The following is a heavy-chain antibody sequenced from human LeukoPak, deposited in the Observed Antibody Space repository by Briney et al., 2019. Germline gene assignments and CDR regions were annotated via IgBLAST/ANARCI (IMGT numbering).Heavy chain of an antibody. CDR1: GGSISGFY. V-gene: IGHV4-59*12. CDR3: AGDRDYYDSGGYTLEY. Sequence: SETLSLTCTVSGGSISGFYWSWIRQPPGKGLEWIGYIYYSGSTNYNPSLKSRVTISVDTSKNQSSLKLTSVTAADTAVYYCAGDRDYYDSGGYTLEYWGQGTLVTVSS. D-gene: IGHD3-22*01. CDR2: IYYSGST. J-gene: IGHJ4*02.